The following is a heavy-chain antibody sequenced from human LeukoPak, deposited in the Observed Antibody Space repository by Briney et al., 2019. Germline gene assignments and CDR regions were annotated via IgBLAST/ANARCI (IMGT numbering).Heavy chain of an antibody. CDR1: GFTFSSYW. CDR2: IKQDGSEK. J-gene: IGHJ4*02. V-gene: IGHV3-7*01. Sequence: GGSLRLSCAASGFTFSSYWMSWVRQAPGKGLEWVANIKQDGSEKYYVDSVKGRFTISRDNAKNSLYLQMNSLRAEDTAVYYCARGHLGQQIFGVVSPFDYWGQGTLVTVSS. D-gene: IGHD3-3*01. CDR3: ARGHLGQQIFGVVSPFDY.